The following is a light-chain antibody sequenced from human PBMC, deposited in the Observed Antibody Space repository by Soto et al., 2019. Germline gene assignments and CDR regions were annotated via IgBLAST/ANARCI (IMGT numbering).Light chain of an antibody. Sequence: ETVMTQSPATLSVSPGERATRSCCACQSISSNLAWFQQKPGQAPRLLIYDASTMATGFPARFSGSGSGTEFTLTISSLQPDDFATYYCQQYNSYSWKFGQGTKVDIK. CDR2: DAS. J-gene: IGKJ1*01. V-gene: IGKV3-15*01. CDR3: QQYNSYSWK. CDR1: QSISSN.